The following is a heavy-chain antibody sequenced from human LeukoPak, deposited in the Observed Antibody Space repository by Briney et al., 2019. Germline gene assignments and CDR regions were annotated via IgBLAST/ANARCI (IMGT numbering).Heavy chain of an antibody. V-gene: IGHV4-4*07. Sequence: ETLSLTCTVSGGSISSYYWSWIRQPAGKGLEWVGRIYTSGSTNYNPSLKSRVTMSVDTSKNQFSLKLSSVTAADTAVYYCARDSVVVGIGYYFDYWGQGTLVTVSS. D-gene: IGHD2-15*01. CDR2: IYTSGST. CDR1: GGSISSYY. J-gene: IGHJ4*02. CDR3: ARDSVVVGIGYYFDY.